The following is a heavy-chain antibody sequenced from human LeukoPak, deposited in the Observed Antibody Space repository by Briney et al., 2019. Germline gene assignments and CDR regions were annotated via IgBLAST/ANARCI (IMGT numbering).Heavy chain of an antibody. Sequence: ASVKVSCKASGYTFTGYYMRWVRQAPGQGLEWMGRINPNSGGTNYAQKFQGRVTMTRDTSISTAYMELSRLRSDDTAVYYCARAGGMITISGVVPNWFDPWGQGTLVTVSS. J-gene: IGHJ5*02. D-gene: IGHD3-3*01. CDR3: ARAGGMITISGVVPNWFDP. CDR2: INPNSGGT. CDR1: GYTFTGYY. V-gene: IGHV1-2*06.